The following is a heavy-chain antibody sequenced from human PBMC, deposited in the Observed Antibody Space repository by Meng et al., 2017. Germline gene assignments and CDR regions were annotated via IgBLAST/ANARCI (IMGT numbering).Heavy chain of an antibody. D-gene: IGHD6-19*01. V-gene: IGHV3-30*01. CDR3: ARSSGYLDY. CDR1: GFTFSNYA. CDR2: ISYDGSNK. J-gene: IGHJ4*02. Sequence: QLVESGVGLVQPGGSRRLSSAASGFTFSNYAMHWVRQAPGKGLEWVAVISYDGSNKYYADSVKGRFTISRDNSKNTLYLQMNSLIAEDTAVYYCARSSGYLDYWGQGTLVTVPS.